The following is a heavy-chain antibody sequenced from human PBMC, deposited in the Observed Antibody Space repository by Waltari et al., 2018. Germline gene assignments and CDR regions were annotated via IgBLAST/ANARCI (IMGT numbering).Heavy chain of an antibody. V-gene: IGHV4-38-2*02. CDR3: VRGALAFFTDLLDP. CDR2: VSGPFGAT. D-gene: IGHD3-16*01. CDR1: GFSIIRGHY. Sequence: QVVLQESGPGLVRPSETLSLTCNISGFSIIRGHYWAWVRQSPGKGLEYIGYVSGPFGATNYNPSLKSRVSISKDTSTNQVYLKLTSVTAADTAIYYCVRGALAFFTDLLDPWGQGVLVTVSS. J-gene: IGHJ5*02.